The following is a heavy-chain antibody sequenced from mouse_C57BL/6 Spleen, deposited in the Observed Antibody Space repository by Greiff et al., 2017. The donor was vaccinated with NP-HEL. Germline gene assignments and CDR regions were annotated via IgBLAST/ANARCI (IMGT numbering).Heavy chain of an antibody. CDR3: AREYGGYYPFAY. CDR1: GYTFTSYW. CDR2: INPSNGGT. Sequence: QVQLQQPGTELVKPGASVKLSCKASGYTFTSYWLHWVKQRPGQGLEWIGNINPSNGGTNYNEKFKSKATLTVNKSSSTAYMELRSLTSEDSAVYYCAREYGGYYPFAYWGQGTLVTVSA. V-gene: IGHV1-53*01. D-gene: IGHD2-3*01. J-gene: IGHJ3*01.